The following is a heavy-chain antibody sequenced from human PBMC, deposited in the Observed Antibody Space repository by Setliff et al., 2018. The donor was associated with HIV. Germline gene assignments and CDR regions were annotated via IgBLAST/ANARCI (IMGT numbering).Heavy chain of an antibody. V-gene: IGHV4-61*05. J-gene: IGHJ4*02. Sequence: SETLSLTCSVSGGSIDNNKYYWTWIRQPPGKGLEWIGYIYHNGNTNYNPSLRSRVTMSIDTSKNQFFLKLSSVTALDTATYYCARMGNSYDSSGSYDYFDYWGQGTLVTVSS. CDR3: ARMGNSYDSSGSYDYFDY. D-gene: IGHD3-22*01. CDR1: GGSIDNNKYY. CDR2: IYHNGNT.